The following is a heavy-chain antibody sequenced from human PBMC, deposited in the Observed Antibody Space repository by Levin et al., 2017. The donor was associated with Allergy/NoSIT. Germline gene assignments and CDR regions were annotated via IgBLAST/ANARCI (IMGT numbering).Heavy chain of an antibody. CDR1: GFTFSSYG. CDR3: AKDGGRAARASGMDV. CDR2: MWNDRNKT. Sequence: GGSLRLSCKTSGFTFSSYGIHWLRQSPGKGLEWVAVMWNDRNKTYYADSVKGRFTVSRDNSKNTLYLQMNSLRAEDTAVYYCAKDGGRAARASGMDVWRQGTTVTVSS. J-gene: IGHJ6*01. V-gene: IGHV3-33*06. D-gene: IGHD5-18*01.